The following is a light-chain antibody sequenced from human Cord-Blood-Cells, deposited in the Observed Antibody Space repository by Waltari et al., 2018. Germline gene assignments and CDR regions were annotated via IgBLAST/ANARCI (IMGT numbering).Light chain of an antibody. Sequence: DIVMTQSLDSLAVSLGERATINCKSSQSVLYSSNNKHYLAWYQQKPGQPPKLLIYWASTRESGVPDRFSGSGSGTDFTLTISSLQAEDVAVYYCQQYYSTPRTFGQGTKVEIK. CDR1: QSVLYSSNNKHY. CDR2: WAS. J-gene: IGKJ1*01. V-gene: IGKV4-1*01. CDR3: QQYYSTPRT.